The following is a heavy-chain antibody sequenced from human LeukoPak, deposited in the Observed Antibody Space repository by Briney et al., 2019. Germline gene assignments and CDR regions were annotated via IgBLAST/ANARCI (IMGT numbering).Heavy chain of an antibody. D-gene: IGHD3-22*01. J-gene: IGHJ4*02. CDR2: INPNSGGT. V-gene: IGHV1-2*02. Sequence: ASVKVFCKASGYTFTGCYMHWVRPAPGQGLGWMRWINPNSGGTNYAQKFQGRVTMTRDTSISTAYMELSRLGSDDTAVYYCARDRDDSSGYYRETLFDYWGQGTLVTVSS. CDR1: GYTFTGCY. CDR3: ARDRDDSSGYYRETLFDY.